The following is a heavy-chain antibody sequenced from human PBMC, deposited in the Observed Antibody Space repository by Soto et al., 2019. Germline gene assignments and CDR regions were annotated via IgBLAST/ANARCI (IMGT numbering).Heavy chain of an antibody. V-gene: IGHV3-23*01. CDR2: ISGGGGST. CDR3: AKARGWPYYFDY. J-gene: IGHJ4*02. D-gene: IGHD6-19*01. Sequence: PVGSLRLSCAASGFTFSSYAMNWVRQAPGKGLEWVSEISGGGGSTYYADSVKGRFTISRDKSKNTLYLQMNSLRAEDTAVYYCAKARGWPYYFDYWGQGTLVTVSS. CDR1: GFTFSSYA.